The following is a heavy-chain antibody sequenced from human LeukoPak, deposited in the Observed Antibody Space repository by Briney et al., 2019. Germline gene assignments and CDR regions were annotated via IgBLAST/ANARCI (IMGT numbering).Heavy chain of an antibody. V-gene: IGHV4-59*12. J-gene: IGHJ4*02. D-gene: IGHD3-3*01. CDR3: ARGYDDSGAFDY. CDR2: IYYSGST. Sequence: SETLSLTCTVSGGSISSYYWSWIRQPPGKGLEWIGYIYYSGSTNYNPSLKSRVTISVDTSKNQFSLKLSSVTAADTAVYYCARGYDDSGAFDYWGQGTLVTVSP. CDR1: GGSISSYY.